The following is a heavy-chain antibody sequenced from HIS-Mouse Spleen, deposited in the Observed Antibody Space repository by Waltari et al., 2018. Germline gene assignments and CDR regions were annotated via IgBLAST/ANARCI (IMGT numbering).Heavy chain of an antibody. CDR3: ARGGLAAAGWYFDL. D-gene: IGHD6-13*01. V-gene: IGHV3-53*01. CDR1: GFTVSRNS. CDR2: IYSGGST. Sequence: EVQLVESGGGWIQPGGSLRLSCAASGFTVSRNSMVRVRQAPGKGLEWVSVIYSGGSTYYADSVKGRFTISRDNSKNTLYLQMNSLRAEDTAVYYCARGGLAAAGWYFDLWGRGTLVTVSS. J-gene: IGHJ2*01.